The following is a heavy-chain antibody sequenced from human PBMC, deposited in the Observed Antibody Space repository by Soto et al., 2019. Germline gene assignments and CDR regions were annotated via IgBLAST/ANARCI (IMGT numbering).Heavy chain of an antibody. Sequence: QVQLVQSGADVQRPGSSVRVSCKASGDTFNFYSINWVRQAPGLGLQWMGRINPILSISNYAPRFQGRVTMTADKSTSTAYMELSSLRSEDTAMYYCATSYGSGYRAFDSWGQGALVTVSS. J-gene: IGHJ4*02. D-gene: IGHD3-10*01. V-gene: IGHV1-69*02. CDR2: INPILSIS. CDR1: GDTFNFYS. CDR3: ATSYGSGYRAFDS.